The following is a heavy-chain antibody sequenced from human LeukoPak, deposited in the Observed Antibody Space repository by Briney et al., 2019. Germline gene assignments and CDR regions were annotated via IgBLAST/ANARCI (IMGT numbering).Heavy chain of an antibody. V-gene: IGHV3-20*04. CDR2: INWNGGST. CDR3: ARSGTGYYYYYMDV. CDR1: GFTFDDYG. J-gene: IGHJ6*03. D-gene: IGHD1-1*01. Sequence: AGGSLRLSCAASGFTFDDYGMSWVRQAPGKGLEWVSGINWNGGSTGYADSVKGRFTISRDNAKNSLHLQMNSLRAEDTALYYCARSGTGYYYYYMDVWGKGTTVTVSS.